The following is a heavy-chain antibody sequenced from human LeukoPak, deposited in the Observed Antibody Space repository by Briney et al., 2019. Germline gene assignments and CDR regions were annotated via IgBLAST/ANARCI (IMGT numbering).Heavy chain of an antibody. CDR2: ISAYNGNT. CDR1: GYTFTSYG. Sequence: ASVTVSCKASGYTFTSYGISWVRQAPGQGLEWMGWISAYNGNTNYAQKLQGRVTMTTDTSTSTAYMELRSLRSDDTAVYYCARDSPLYCSSTSCYYYYYGMDVWGQGTTVTVSS. CDR3: ARDSPLYCSSTSCYYYYYGMDV. D-gene: IGHD2-2*01. J-gene: IGHJ6*02. V-gene: IGHV1-18*01.